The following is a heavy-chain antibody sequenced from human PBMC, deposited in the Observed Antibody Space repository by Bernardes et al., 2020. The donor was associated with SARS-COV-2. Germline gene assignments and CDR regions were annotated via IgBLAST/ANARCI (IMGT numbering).Heavy chain of an antibody. CDR2: ISGSGGST. V-gene: IGHV3-23*01. J-gene: IGHJ6*02. CDR1: GFTFSSYA. CDR3: AGYCSSTSCLGEWGYYYYYGMDV. D-gene: IGHD2-2*01. Sequence: GGSLRLSCAASGFTFSSYAMSWVRQAPGKGLEWVSAISGSGGSTYYADSVKGRFTISRDNSKNTLYLQMNSLRAEDTAVYYCAGYCSSTSCLGEWGYYYYYGMDVWGQGTTVTVSS.